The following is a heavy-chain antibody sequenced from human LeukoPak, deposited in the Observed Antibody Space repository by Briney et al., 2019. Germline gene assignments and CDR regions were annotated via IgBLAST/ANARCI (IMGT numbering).Heavy chain of an antibody. CDR1: CGSFSTYY. CDR2: INHRGDT. V-gene: IGHV4-34*01. J-gene: IGHJ4*03. Sequence: PSKTLSITCAVYCGSFSTYYWSWIHQSPGKGLEWIAEINHRGDTNYNPSVKSRVTISVDTSKTQFSLKVRSLTAADTAVYYCARGPSISETGYFDFWGQGTLVTVSS. CDR3: ARGPSISETGYFDF. D-gene: IGHD1-1*01.